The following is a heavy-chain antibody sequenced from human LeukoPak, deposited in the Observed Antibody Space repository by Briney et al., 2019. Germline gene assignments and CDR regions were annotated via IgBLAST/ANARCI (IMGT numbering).Heavy chain of an antibody. CDR1: GYTFSDYW. CDR3: TKEPPGGFDY. Sequence: GGSLRLSCTASGYTFSDYWMHWVRQAPGKGPVWVSRINSDGSSTNYADSVKGRFTISRDNSQNTLYLQMNSLRVEDTAVYYCTKEPPGGFDYWGQGTLVTVSS. CDR2: INSDGSST. J-gene: IGHJ4*02. V-gene: IGHV3-74*01. D-gene: IGHD3-16*01.